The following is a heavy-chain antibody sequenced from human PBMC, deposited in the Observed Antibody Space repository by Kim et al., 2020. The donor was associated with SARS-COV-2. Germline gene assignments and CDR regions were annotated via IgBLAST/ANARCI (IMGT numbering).Heavy chain of an antibody. CDR1: GDSVSSNSAA. D-gene: IGHD6-13*01. CDR3: ARSSSGIAAAGTTLDY. J-gene: IGHJ4*02. Sequence: SQTRSLTCAISGDSVSSNSAAWNWIRQSPSRGLEWLGRTYYRSKWYNDYAVSVKSRITINPDTSKNQFSLQLNSVTPEDTAVYYCARSSSGIAAAGTTLDYWGQGTLVTVSS. CDR2: TYYRSKWYN. V-gene: IGHV6-1*01.